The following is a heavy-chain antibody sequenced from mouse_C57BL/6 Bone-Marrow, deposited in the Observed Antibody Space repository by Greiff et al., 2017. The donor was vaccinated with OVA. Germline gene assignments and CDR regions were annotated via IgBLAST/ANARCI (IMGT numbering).Heavy chain of an antibody. CDR1: GYTFTRYT. CDR3: AREDGNWFAY. CDR2: INPSSGYT. Sequence: VKLMESGAELARPGASVKMSCKASGYTFTRYTMHWVKQRPGQGLEWIGYINPSSGYTKYNQKFKDKATLTADKSSSTAYMQLSSLTSEDSAVYYCAREDGNWFAYWGQGTLVTVSA. D-gene: IGHD2-1*01. V-gene: IGHV1-4*01. J-gene: IGHJ3*01.